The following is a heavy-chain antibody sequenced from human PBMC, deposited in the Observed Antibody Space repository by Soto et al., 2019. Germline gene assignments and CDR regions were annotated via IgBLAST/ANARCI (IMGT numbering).Heavy chain of an antibody. J-gene: IGHJ4*02. D-gene: IGHD1-26*01. Sequence: GGSLRLSCAASGFTFDDYAMHWVRQAPGKGLEWVSLISWDGGSTYYADSVKGRFTISRDNSKNSLYLQMNSLRAEDTALYYCAKGDSGSYYFDYWGQGTLVTVSS. V-gene: IGHV3-43D*03. CDR1: GFTFDDYA. CDR2: ISWDGGST. CDR3: AKGDSGSYYFDY.